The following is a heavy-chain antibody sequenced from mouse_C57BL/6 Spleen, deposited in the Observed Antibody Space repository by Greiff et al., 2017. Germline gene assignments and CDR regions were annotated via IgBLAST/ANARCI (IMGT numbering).Heavy chain of an antibody. CDR1: GFTFSSYA. J-gene: IGHJ2*01. V-gene: IGHV5-4*01. CDR3: ARDGGWLPFDY. CDR2: ISDGGSYT. D-gene: IGHD2-3*01. Sequence: EVKLQESGGGLVKPGGSLKLSCAASGFTFSSYAMSWVRQTPEKRLEWVATISDGGSYTYYPDNVKGRFTISRDNAKNNLYLQMSHLKSEDTAMYYCARDGGWLPFDYWGQGTTLTVSS.